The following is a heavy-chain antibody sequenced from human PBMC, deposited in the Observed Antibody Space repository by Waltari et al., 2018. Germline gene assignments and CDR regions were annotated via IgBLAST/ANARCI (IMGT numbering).Heavy chain of an antibody. J-gene: IGHJ6*02. CDR1: GFTFSSYW. CDR3: ARDISSYYGMDV. Sequence: EVQLVESGGGLVQPGGSLRLSCAASGFTFSSYWMSWVRQAPGKGLEWVANRKQDGSEKYYVDAVKGRFTSSRDNAKNSLYLQMNSLRAEDTAVYYCARDISSYYGMDVWGQGTTVTVSS. CDR2: RKQDGSEK. V-gene: IGHV3-7*01.